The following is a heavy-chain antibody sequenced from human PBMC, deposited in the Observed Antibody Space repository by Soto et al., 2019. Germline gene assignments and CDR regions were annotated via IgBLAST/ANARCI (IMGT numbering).Heavy chain of an antibody. CDR2: ISWDGGST. D-gene: IGHD3-22*01. CDR1: GFTFDDYT. Sequence: EVQLVESGGVVVQPGGSLRLSCAASGFTFDDYTMHWVRQAPGKGLEWVSLISWDGGSTYYADSVKGRFTISRDNSKNSLHLQMNSLRTEDTALYYCAKDIHYYDSSGNYGMDVWGQGTTVTVSS. V-gene: IGHV3-43*01. J-gene: IGHJ6*02. CDR3: AKDIHYYDSSGNYGMDV.